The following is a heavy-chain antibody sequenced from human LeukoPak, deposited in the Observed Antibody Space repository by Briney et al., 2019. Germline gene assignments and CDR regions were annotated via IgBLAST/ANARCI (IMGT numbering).Heavy chain of an antibody. J-gene: IGHJ3*02. CDR2: IGTAGDT. CDR3: ARSITMVRGVIIDAFDI. Sequence: GGSLRLSCAASGFTFSSYDMHWVRQATGKGLEWVSAIGTAGDTYYPGSVKGRFTISRENAKNSLYLQMNSLRAGDTAVYYCARSITMVRGVIIDAFDIWGQGTMVTVSS. D-gene: IGHD3-10*01. V-gene: IGHV3-13*01. CDR1: GFTFSSYD.